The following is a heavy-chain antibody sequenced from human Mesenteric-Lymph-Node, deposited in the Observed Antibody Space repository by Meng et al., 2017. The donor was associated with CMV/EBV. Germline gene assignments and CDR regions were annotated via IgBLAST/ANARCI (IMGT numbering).Heavy chain of an antibody. Sequence: ASVKVSCKASGYTFTSYDINWVRQATGQGLEWMAWINPNGGGTNYAQKFHGRVTMTRDTSMTTTYMELNSLRYDDAAVYYCARVQVTASYYYYGMDVWGQGTTVTVSS. CDR1: GYTFTSYD. V-gene: IGHV1-2*02. CDR2: INPNGGGT. D-gene: IGHD2-21*02. CDR3: ARVQVTASYYYYGMDV. J-gene: IGHJ6*02.